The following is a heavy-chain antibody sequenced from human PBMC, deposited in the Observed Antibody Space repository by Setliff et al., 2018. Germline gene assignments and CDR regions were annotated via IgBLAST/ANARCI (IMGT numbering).Heavy chain of an antibody. CDR3: ARGLTPTINYYCYYMDV. J-gene: IGHJ6*03. CDR1: GVSIANTASY. CDR2: VYVGGNT. V-gene: IGHV4-61*09. D-gene: IGHD3-9*01. Sequence: SETLSLTCNVSGVSIANTASYWSWIRQPAGKTLEWIGQVYVGGNTYYNPSLKSRVTISVDTSKNQFSLKLSSVTAADTAVYYCARGLTPTINYYCYYMDVWGKGATVTVSS.